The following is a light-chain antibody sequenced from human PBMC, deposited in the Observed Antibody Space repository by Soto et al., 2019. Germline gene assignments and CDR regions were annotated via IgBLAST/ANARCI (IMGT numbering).Light chain of an antibody. CDR1: NSDVGSYNL. CDR2: EGS. J-gene: IGLJ1*01. V-gene: IGLV2-23*01. Sequence: QSVLTQPASVSGSPGQSITISCTGTNSDVGSYNLVSWYQQHPGKAPKLMIFEGSQRPSGVSNRFSGSKSGNTASLTISGLQAEDEADYYCCSYAGSVTFYVFGTGTQLTVL. CDR3: CSYAGSVTFYV.